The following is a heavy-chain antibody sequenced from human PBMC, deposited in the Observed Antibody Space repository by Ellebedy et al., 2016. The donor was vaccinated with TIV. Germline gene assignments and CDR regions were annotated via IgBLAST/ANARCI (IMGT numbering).Heavy chain of an antibody. CDR1: GGTFSSYA. CDR3: AAAAIRPARLYYYYGMDV. Sequence: ASVKVSCKGSGGTFSSYAISWVRQAPGQGLEWMGGIIPIFGTANYAQKFQGRVTITADKSTSTAYMELSSLRSEDTAVYYCAAAAIRPARLYYYYGMDVWGQGTTVTVSS. CDR2: IIPIFGTA. J-gene: IGHJ6*02. V-gene: IGHV1-69*06. D-gene: IGHD2-2*01.